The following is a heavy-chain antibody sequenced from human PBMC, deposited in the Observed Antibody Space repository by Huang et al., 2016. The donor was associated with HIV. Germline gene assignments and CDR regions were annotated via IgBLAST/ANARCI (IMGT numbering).Heavy chain of an antibody. CDR2: IYYIGNG. CDR3: ASRTTVTTTSNYHYFYMDV. V-gene: IGHV4-39*01. CDR1: GGPFSSSRYY. D-gene: IGHD4-17*01. J-gene: IGHJ6*03. Sequence: QLQLQESGPGLVKPSETLSLTCTVSGGPFSSSRYYWGWIRQSPGKGMEWIGSIYYIGNGYYNPSLKSRVTMSVDRSSNQFSLKMHSVTAADTAVYYCASRTTVTTTSNYHYFYMDVWGKGTTVIVSS.